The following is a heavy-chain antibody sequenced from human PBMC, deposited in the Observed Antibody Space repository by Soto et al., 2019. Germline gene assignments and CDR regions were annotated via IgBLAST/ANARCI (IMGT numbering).Heavy chain of an antibody. J-gene: IGHJ4*02. D-gene: IGHD2-2*01. CDR2: ISAYNSNT. Sequence: ASVKVSCKASGYTFTNYGISWVRQAPGQGLEWMGWISAYNSNTNYAQNLQGRVTMTADTSTSTAYMELRSLSSDDTAVYYCARDRSNSDFWGQGTLVTVSS. V-gene: IGHV1-18*01. CDR3: ARDRSNSDF. CDR1: GYTFTNYG.